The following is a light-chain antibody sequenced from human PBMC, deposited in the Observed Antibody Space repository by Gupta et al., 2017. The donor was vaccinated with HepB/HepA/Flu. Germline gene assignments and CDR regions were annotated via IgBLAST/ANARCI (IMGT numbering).Light chain of an antibody. CDR2: DVS. Sequence: QSALTQPRSVSASPGQSVTISCTGTSSYVGGYNYVSWYQQHPGKAPKLMIYDVSKRPSGVPDRFSGSKSGNTASLTISGLQAEDEADYYCCSYAGSYTYVVGTGTKVTVL. V-gene: IGLV2-11*01. J-gene: IGLJ1*01. CDR3: CSYAGSYTYV. CDR1: SSYVGGYNY.